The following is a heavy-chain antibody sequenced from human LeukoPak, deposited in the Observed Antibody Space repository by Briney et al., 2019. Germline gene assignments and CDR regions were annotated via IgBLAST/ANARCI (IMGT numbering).Heavy chain of an antibody. Sequence: SQTLSLTCAVSGGSISSGGYSWSWIRQPPGKGLEWIGYIYHSGSTYYNPSLKSRVTISVDRSKNQFSLKLSSVTAADTAVYYCARERILWFGEIYNWLDPWGQGTLVTVSS. CDR1: GGSISSGGYS. CDR3: ARERILWFGEIYNWLDP. J-gene: IGHJ5*02. V-gene: IGHV4-30-2*01. CDR2: IYHSGST. D-gene: IGHD3-10*01.